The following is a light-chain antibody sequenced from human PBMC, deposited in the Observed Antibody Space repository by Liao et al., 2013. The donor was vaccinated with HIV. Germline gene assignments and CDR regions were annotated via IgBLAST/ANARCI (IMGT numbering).Light chain of an antibody. V-gene: IGLV3-21*04. J-gene: IGLJ3*02. CDR2: YDT. CDR1: NIGSKS. CDR3: QVWDSSSDLWV. Sequence: SFVLTQPPSVSVAPGKTASITCGGSNIGSKSVHWYQQKPGQAPVLVIYYDTERPSGVPERMSGSKSGNTATLTISRVEAWDEADYFCQVWDSSSDLWVFGAGTKVTVL.